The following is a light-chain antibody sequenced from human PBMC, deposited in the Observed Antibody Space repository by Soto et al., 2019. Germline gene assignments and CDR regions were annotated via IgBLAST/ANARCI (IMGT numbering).Light chain of an antibody. CDR1: HRISGY. CDR3: QQRSNLPWT. Sequence: EIVMTQSPATLSVSTGEKATLSCRASHRISGYLAWYQQRPGQAPRLLIYDASNRATGIPVRFSGSGSGTDYTLTITNLESEDFAVYYCQQRSNLPWTFGQGTKVDI. J-gene: IGKJ1*01. V-gene: IGKV3-11*01. CDR2: DAS.